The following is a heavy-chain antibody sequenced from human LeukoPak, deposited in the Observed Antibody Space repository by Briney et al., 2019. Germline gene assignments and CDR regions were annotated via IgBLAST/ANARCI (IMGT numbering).Heavy chain of an antibody. Sequence: SQTLSLTCAISGDSVSSNSADWNWIRQSPSRGLEWLGKTYYRSKWYNDYAISVKSRVTINADTSKNQFSLQLNSVTPEDAAVYYCAEGRWALFDGGGQGTLVTVSS. V-gene: IGHV6-1*01. CDR1: GDSVSSNSAD. CDR3: AEGRWALFDG. CDR2: TYYRSKWYN. D-gene: IGHD3-10*01. J-gene: IGHJ4*02.